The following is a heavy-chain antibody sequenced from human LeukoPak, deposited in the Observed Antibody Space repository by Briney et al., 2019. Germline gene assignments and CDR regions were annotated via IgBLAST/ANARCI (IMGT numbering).Heavy chain of an antibody. V-gene: IGHV4-34*01. CDR3: ARGWGRYGDYGFDY. CDR1: GGSFSGYY. J-gene: IGHJ4*02. Sequence: SETLSLTCAVYGGSFSGYYWSWIRQPPGKGLEWIGEINHSGSTNYNPSLKSRVTISVDTPKNQFSLKLSSVTAADTAVYYCARGWGRYGDYGFDYWGQGTLVTVSS. D-gene: IGHD4-17*01. CDR2: INHSGST.